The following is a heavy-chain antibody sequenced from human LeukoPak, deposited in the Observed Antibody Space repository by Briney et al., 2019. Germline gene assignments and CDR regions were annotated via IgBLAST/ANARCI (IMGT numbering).Heavy chain of an antibody. CDR2: INPNSGGR. V-gene: IGHV1-2*02. CDR3: ARSYCSSTNCADYMDV. CDR1: GYTFTGYY. Sequence: GASVKVSCKASGYTFTGYYMHWVRQAPGQGLEWMGWINPNSGGRNYAQKFQGRVTKTSDTSINAAYMELSGLRSDDTAIYYCARSYCSSTNCADYMDVWDKGTTVTISS. J-gene: IGHJ6*03. D-gene: IGHD2-2*01.